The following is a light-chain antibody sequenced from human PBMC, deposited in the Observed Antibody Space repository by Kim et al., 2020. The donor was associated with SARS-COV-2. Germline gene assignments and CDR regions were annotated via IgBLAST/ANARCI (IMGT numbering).Light chain of an antibody. V-gene: IGKV3D-11*01. J-gene: IGKJ5*01. CDR1: QGVSTY. CDR2: DVS. Sequence: LSPGESATLSCGAIQGVSTYVAWYQQKPGQAPRLLIYDVSNRATGVPARFSGSGSGTGFTLTITNLEPEDFAVYFCQQRSNWPVTFGQGTRLEIK. CDR3: QQRSNWPVT.